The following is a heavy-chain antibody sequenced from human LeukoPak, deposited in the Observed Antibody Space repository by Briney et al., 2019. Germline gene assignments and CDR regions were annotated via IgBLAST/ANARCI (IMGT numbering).Heavy chain of an antibody. CDR3: AREAPYYYDSSGYYYRSGLMTN. CDR2: MNPNSGNT. CDR1: GYTFTSYD. Sequence: ASVKVSCKGSGYTFTSYDINWVRQATGQGLEWMGWMNPNSGNTGYAQKFQGRVTMTRNTSISTAYMELSSLRSEDTAVYYCAREAPYYYDSSGYYYRSGLMTNWGQGTLVTVSS. J-gene: IGHJ4*02. D-gene: IGHD3-22*01. V-gene: IGHV1-8*01.